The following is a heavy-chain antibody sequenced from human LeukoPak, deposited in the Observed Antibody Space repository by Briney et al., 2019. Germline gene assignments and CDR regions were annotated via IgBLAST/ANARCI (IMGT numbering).Heavy chain of an antibody. CDR1: GDSISSSY. CDR3: ARVRLGRGLDY. V-gene: IGHV4-4*07. J-gene: IGHJ4*02. D-gene: IGHD6-19*01. Sequence: SETLSLTCTVSGDSISSSYWGWIRQPAGKGLEWIGRIQTSGSTYYGPSLKSRVTMSVDTSTNQFSLKLSSVTAADTAMYYCARVRLGRGLDYWGQGTLVTVSS. CDR2: IQTSGST.